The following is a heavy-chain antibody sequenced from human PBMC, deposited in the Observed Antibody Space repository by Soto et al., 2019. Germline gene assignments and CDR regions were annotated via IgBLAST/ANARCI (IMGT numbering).Heavy chain of an antibody. D-gene: IGHD5-12*01. CDR3: ARVIVATTTNHYYYGMDV. CDR2: IYYSGST. J-gene: IGHJ6*02. Sequence: SETLSLTCTVSGGSISSGGYYWSWIRQPPGKGLEWIGYIYYSGSTNYNPSLKSRVTISVDTSKNQFSLKLSSVTAADTAVYYCARVIVATTTNHYYYGMDVWGQGTTVTVSS. V-gene: IGHV4-61*08. CDR1: GGSISSGGYY.